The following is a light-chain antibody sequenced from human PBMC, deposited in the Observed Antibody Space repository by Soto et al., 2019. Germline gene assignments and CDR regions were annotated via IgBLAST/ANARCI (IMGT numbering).Light chain of an antibody. Sequence: EIVMTQSPATLSVSPGERATLSCRASQSVSSNLAWYQQKPGQAPRLLIYGASTRATGIPARFSGSGSWTEFTLTISSLQSEDFAGYYCQQYNNWPPKVTFGGGTKVEIK. CDR1: QSVSSN. CDR2: GAS. J-gene: IGKJ4*01. CDR3: QQYNNWPPKVT. V-gene: IGKV3-15*01.